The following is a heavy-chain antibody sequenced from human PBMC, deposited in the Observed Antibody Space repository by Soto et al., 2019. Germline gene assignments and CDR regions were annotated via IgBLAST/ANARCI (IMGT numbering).Heavy chain of an antibody. V-gene: IGHV3-23*01. J-gene: IGHJ4*02. CDR3: AKRHVVGFFEASDS. CDR2: ISGNGGTT. CDR1: GFTFSSYA. D-gene: IGHD3-3*01. Sequence: EVQLLESGGGLVQPGGSLRVSCAASGFTFSSYAMSWVRQAPGKGLEWVSSISGNGGTTYYADSVKGRFTISRDNSQNTLYLHMNSLRAADTAVYFCAKRHVVGFFEASDSWGQGSLVTVSS.